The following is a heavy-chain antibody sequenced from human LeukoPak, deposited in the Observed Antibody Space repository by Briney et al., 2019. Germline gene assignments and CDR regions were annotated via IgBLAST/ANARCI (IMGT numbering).Heavy chain of an antibody. J-gene: IGHJ4*02. V-gene: IGHV1-2*02. D-gene: IGHD6-13*01. CDR1: GYTFTGYY. CDR3: ARAPRGIVAAGNDY. CDR2: INPNSGGT. Sequence: ASVKVSCKASGYTFTGYYMHWVRQAPGQGLEWMGWINPNSGGTNYAQKFRGRVTMTRDTSISTAYMELSRLRSDDTAVYYCARAPRGIVAAGNDYWGQGTLVTVSS.